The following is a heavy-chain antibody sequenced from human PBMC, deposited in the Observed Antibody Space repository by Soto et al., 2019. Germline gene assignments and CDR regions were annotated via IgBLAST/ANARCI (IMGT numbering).Heavy chain of an antibody. J-gene: IGHJ3*02. D-gene: IGHD3-9*01. CDR2: FDPEDGET. CDR3: AYYYDILTGYDYAFDI. V-gene: IGHV1-24*01. CDR1: GYTLTELS. Sequence: QVQLVKSGAEVKKPGASVKVSCKVSGYTLTELSMHWVRQAPGKGLEWMGGFDPEDGETIYAQKFQGRVTMTADTSTDTADMELSILRSEDTAVYYCAYYYDILTGYDYAFDIWSQCTMVTVSS.